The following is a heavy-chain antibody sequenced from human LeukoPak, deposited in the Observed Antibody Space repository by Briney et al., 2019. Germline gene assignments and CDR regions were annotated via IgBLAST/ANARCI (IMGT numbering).Heavy chain of an antibody. V-gene: IGHV3-30*04. CDR3: AREQGGSGWSGFDY. CDR2: ISIDGSRQ. D-gene: IGHD6-19*01. J-gene: IGHJ4*02. Sequence: GGSLRLSCAASGFTFSSFEMSWVRQAPGKGLEWVAVISIDGSRQHYADFLVGRFTISRDNSKNTVSLQMGSLRTEDTAVYFCAREQGGSGWSGFDYWGQGTLVTVSS. CDR1: GFTFSSFE.